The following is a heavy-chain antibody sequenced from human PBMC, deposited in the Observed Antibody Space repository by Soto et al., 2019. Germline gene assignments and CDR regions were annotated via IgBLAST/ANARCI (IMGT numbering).Heavy chain of an antibody. Sequence: SETLSLTCTVSDGSINTFYWSWVRQPAGKGLEWIGRIFSSGSTSFNPSLESRVAMSVDTSKNHFSLNLSSVTAADTAVYYCARGRKGFSSSCYVDWGQGTLVTVSS. CDR1: DGSINTFY. CDR2: IFSSGST. CDR3: ARGRKGFSSSCYVD. V-gene: IGHV4-4*07. D-gene: IGHD6-13*01. J-gene: IGHJ4*02.